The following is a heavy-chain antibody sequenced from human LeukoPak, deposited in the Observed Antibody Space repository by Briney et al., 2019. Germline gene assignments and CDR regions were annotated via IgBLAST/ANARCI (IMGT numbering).Heavy chain of an antibody. Sequence: GESLKISCKGSGSSFTSYWIGWVRQMPGKGLEWMGIIYPGDSDTRYSPSFQGQVTISADKSISTAYLQWSSLKASDIAMYYCARHVSTREYINWFDHWGQGTLVTVSS. CDR3: ARHVSTREYINWFDH. CDR1: GSSFTSYW. D-gene: IGHD6-6*01. V-gene: IGHV5-51*01. J-gene: IGHJ5*02. CDR2: IYPGDSDT.